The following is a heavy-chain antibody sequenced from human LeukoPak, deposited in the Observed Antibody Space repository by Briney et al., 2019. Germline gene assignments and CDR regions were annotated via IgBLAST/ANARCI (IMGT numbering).Heavy chain of an antibody. CDR3: ARDRTVVASGVLDY. J-gene: IGHJ4*02. V-gene: IGHV3-7*01. CDR2: IKHDGSQK. Sequence: GGSLRLSCAASGFIFSDFWMYWVRQAPGKGLEWVANIKHDGSQKYYADSEKGRFTISRDNSKNTLYLQMNSLRAEDTAVYYCARDRTVVASGVLDYWGQGTLVSVSS. CDR1: GFIFSDFW. D-gene: IGHD5-12*01.